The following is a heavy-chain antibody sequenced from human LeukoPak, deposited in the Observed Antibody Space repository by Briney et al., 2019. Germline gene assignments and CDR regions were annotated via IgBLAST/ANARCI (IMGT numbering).Heavy chain of an antibody. CDR2: IGGSGTRT. Sequence: GGSLRLSCSASGFTFTTYGMNWVRQAPGKGLEWVSGIGGSGTRTYYADSAKGRFTISRDNSKNTLYLQMNSLRDEDTAVYYCATIARYFDWSYGSSERWKSAYYFDYWGQGTLVTVSS. V-gene: IGHV3-23*01. CDR3: ATIARYFDWSYGSSERWKSAYYFDY. CDR1: GFTFTTYG. J-gene: IGHJ4*02. D-gene: IGHD3-9*01.